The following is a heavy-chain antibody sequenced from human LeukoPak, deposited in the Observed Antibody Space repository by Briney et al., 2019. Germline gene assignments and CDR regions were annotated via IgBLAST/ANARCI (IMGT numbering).Heavy chain of an antibody. J-gene: IGHJ4*02. CDR3: ARSQNYYGSGDY. D-gene: IGHD3-10*01. Sequence: PSETLSLTCTVSGDSVSNGNYYRSWLRQPPGKALVWIGYIYYTGKTYYNPSLEGRVTILVDTSRNHFSVKLSSVTAADTAVYYCARSQNYYGSGDYWSQGTLVTVSS. CDR2: IYYTGKT. CDR1: GDSVSNGNYY. V-gene: IGHV4-61*03.